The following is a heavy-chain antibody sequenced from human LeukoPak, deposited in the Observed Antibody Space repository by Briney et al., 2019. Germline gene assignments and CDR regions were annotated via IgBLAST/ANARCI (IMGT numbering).Heavy chain of an antibody. CDR1: GYTFTGCY. Sequence: ASVKVSCKASGYTFTGCYMHWVRQAPGQGLEGMGWINPNSGGTNYAQKFQGRVTMTRDTSISTAYMELSRLRSDDTAVYYCARKRLTMIGFDPWGQGTLVTVSS. CDR2: INPNSGGT. D-gene: IGHD3-22*01. V-gene: IGHV1-2*02. CDR3: ARKRLTMIGFDP. J-gene: IGHJ5*02.